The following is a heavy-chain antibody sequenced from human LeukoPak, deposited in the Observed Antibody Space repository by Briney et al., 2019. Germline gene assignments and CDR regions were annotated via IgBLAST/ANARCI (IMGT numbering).Heavy chain of an antibody. J-gene: IGHJ4*02. D-gene: IGHD3-9*01. CDR3: ARDPRTYYDILTGYYTLDY. CDR1: GFTFSSYS. CDR2: ISSSSSTI. Sequence: GGSLRLSCAASGFTFSSYSMNWVRQAPGEGLWRVSYISSSSSTIYYADYVKGRFTISRDNAKNSLYLQMNSLRDEDTAVYYCARDPRTYYDILTGYYTLDYWGQGTLVTVSS. V-gene: IGHV3-48*02.